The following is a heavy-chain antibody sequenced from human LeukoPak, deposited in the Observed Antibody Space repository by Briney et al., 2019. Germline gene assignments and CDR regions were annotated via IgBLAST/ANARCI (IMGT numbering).Heavy chain of an antibody. D-gene: IGHD3-16*01. CDR1: GDTFTNYA. CDR2: INTKTGNP. CDR3: VAHRVGAWFG. Sequence: ASVKVSCKASGDTFTNYAMSWVRQAPGEGLEWMGWINTKTGNPMYAQGFTGRFAFSLDTSVSTTFLQISSLKAEDTAVFYCVAHRVGAWFGWGQGTLVTVSS. J-gene: IGHJ4*02. V-gene: IGHV7-4-1*02.